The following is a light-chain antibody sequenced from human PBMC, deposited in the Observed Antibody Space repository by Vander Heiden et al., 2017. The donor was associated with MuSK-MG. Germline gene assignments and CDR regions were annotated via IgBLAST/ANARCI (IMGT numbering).Light chain of an antibody. Sequence: DIQMTQSPSSLSASVGDRVNLTCRASQSISLYLNWYQLRPGRAPRLLMHATSSVESGVPARFRGSGSGTDFTLTISRLQPEDFGTYFCQQTYSAPHTFGQGTKLDFK. CDR3: QQTYSAPHT. CDR2: ATS. J-gene: IGKJ2*01. V-gene: IGKV1-39*01. CDR1: QSISLY.